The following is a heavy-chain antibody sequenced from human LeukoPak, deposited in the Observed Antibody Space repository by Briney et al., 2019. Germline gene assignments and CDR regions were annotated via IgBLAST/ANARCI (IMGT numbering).Heavy chain of an antibody. J-gene: IGHJ6*04. CDR2: IIPIFGTA. CDR1: GGAFSSYA. CDR3: ARTVVPAAIPYYYYGMDV. D-gene: IGHD2-2*01. V-gene: IGHV1-69*06. Sequence: GSSVKFSCRASGGAFSSYAISWVRQAPGQGLEWRGGIIPIFGTANYAQKFQGRVTITADKSTSTAYMELSSLRSEDTAVYYCARTVVPAAIPYYYYGMDVWGKGTTVTVSS.